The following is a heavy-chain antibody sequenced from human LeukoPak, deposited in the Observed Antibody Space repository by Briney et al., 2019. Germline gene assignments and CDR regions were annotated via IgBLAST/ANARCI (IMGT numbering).Heavy chain of an antibody. CDR3: ARGIGGWFGELFSYYGMDV. CDR2: IYTSGST. V-gene: IGHV4-61*02. D-gene: IGHD3-10*01. CDR1: GGSISSGSYY. Sequence: KASETLSLTCTVSGGSISSGSYYWRWIRQPAGKGLEWIARIYTSGSTNYNPSLKSRVTISVDTSKNQFSLKLSSVTAADTAVYYCARGIGGWFGELFSYYGMDVWGQGTTVTVSS. J-gene: IGHJ6*02.